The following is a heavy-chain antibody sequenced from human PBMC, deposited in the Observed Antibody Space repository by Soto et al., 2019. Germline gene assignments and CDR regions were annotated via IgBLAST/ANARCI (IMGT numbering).Heavy chain of an antibody. D-gene: IGHD2-2*02. Sequence: EVQLVQSGGGLVQPGGSLRLSCAASRFTFSNYALTCVRQAPGKCLEWVSTIGGSGGNTYYADSVRGRFIISRDNPKNTLFLQMNSLRADDTAVYYCAKVKDIVVVSDSIVCHGYFDYWSQGILVTVSS. CDR3: AKVKDIVVVSDSIVCHGYFDY. V-gene: IGHV3-23*04. CDR2: IGGSGGNT. J-gene: IGHJ4*02. CDR1: RFTFSNYA.